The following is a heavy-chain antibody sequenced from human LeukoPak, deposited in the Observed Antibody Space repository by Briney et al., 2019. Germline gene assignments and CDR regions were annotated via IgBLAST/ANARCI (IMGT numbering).Heavy chain of an antibody. V-gene: IGHV3-53*01. CDR1: GFTVSSNY. D-gene: IGHD4-17*01. CDR3: ARDLYGVSHDY. J-gene: IGHJ4*02. CDR2: IYSSGST. Sequence: GGSLRLSCAASGFTVSSNYMNWVRQAPGKGQEWVSVIYSSGSTYYADSVKGRFTISRDNSKNTLYLQMNSLRAEDTAVYYCARDLYGVSHDYWGQGTLVTVSS.